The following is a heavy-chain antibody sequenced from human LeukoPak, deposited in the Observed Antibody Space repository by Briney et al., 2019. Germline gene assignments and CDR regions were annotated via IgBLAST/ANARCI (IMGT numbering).Heavy chain of an antibody. D-gene: IGHD2-2*01. CDR2: ISGSGGST. J-gene: IGHJ4*02. CDR1: GFTFSSYA. V-gene: IGHV3-23*01. CDR3: AKDSPLYCSSTSCHGDY. Sequence: GGSLRLSCAASGFTFSSYAMSWVRQAPGMGLEWVSAISGSGGSTYYADSVKGRFTISRDNSKNTLYLQMNSLRAEDTAVYYCAKDSPLYCSSTSCHGDYWGQGTLVTVSS.